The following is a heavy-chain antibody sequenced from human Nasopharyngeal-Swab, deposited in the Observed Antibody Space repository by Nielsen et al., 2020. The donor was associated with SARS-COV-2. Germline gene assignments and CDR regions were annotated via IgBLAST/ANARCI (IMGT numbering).Heavy chain of an antibody. CDR1: GITFGNYW. D-gene: IGHD1-20*01. V-gene: IGHV3-7*03. J-gene: IGHJ4*02. CDR3: ARLPRNNWRLDS. CDR2: IKEDGREK. Sequence: GESLKISCAASGITFGNYWMSWVRQAPGKRREWGANIKEDGREKDYVDSVKGRFTSSRDNIKNSLYLQMNSLRVEDTAVYFCARLPRNNWRLDSWGQGILVTVSS.